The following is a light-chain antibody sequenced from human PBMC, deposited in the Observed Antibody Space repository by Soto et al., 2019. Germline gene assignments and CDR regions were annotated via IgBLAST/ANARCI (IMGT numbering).Light chain of an antibody. CDR1: QYIGRY. Sequence: DIQMTQSPSSLSASVGDRVTITCRAGQYIGRYLNWYQQKPGKAPKLLIYAASSLHSGVPSRFSGSGSGTDFTLTISSLQPEDFATYYCQKYNSSPWTFGQGTKVDIK. J-gene: IGKJ1*01. V-gene: IGKV1-39*01. CDR3: QKYNSSPWT. CDR2: AAS.